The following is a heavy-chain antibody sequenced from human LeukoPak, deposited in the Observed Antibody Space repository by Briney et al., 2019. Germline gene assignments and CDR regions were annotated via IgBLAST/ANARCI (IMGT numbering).Heavy chain of an antibody. D-gene: IGHD6-13*01. V-gene: IGHV3-23*01. CDR3: ARSVRVYSSSSHFDS. CDR1: GFTFTSHA. Sequence: GGSLRLSCAASGFTFTSHAMVWVRQAPGKGLEWVSTISGSGDTTYYADSVKGRFTISRDNSKNTLYLQMNSLRAADTAIYSCARSVRVYSSSSHFDSWGQGTLVTVSS. CDR2: ISGSGDTT. J-gene: IGHJ4*02.